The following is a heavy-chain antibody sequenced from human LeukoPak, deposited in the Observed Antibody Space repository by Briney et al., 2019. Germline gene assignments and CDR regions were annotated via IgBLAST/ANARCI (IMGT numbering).Heavy chain of an antibody. J-gene: IGHJ1*01. V-gene: IGHV4-31*03. D-gene: IGHD2-21*02. CDR3: ARDHDCGGDCWYFQH. Sequence: PPQTLSLTCTVPGGSISSGGYYWSWIRQHPGKGLEWIGYIYYSGSTYYNPSLKSRVTISVDTSKNQFSLKLSSVTAADTAVYYCARDHDCGGDCWYFQHWGQGTLVTVSS. CDR1: GGSISSGGYY. CDR2: IYYSGST.